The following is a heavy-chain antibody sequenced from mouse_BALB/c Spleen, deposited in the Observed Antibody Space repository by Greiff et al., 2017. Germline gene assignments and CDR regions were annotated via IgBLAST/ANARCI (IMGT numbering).Heavy chain of an antibody. V-gene: IGHV5-6-5*01. Sequence: EVQLQESGGGLVKPGGSLKLSCAASGFTFSSYAMSWVRQTPEKRLEWVASISSGGSTYYPDSVKGRFTISRDNARNILYLQMSSLRSEDTAMYYCARGEVINYYIDYWGQGTTLTVSS. CDR1: GFTFSSYA. CDR3: ARGEVINYYIDY. D-gene: IGHD2-4*01. J-gene: IGHJ2*01. CDR2: ISSGGST.